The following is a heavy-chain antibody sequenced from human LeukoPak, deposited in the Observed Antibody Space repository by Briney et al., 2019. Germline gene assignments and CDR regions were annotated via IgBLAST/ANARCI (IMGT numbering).Heavy chain of an antibody. D-gene: IGHD6-19*01. CDR1: GGSISSYY. Sequence: SETLSLTCTVSGGSISSYYWSWIRQPPGKGLEWIGYIYYSGSTNYNPSLMSRVTISVDTSKNQFSLKLSSVTAADTAVYYCARHSGSSSGWYAGFDYWGQGTLVTVSS. CDR2: IYYSGST. V-gene: IGHV4-59*08. J-gene: IGHJ4*02. CDR3: ARHSGSSSGWYAGFDY.